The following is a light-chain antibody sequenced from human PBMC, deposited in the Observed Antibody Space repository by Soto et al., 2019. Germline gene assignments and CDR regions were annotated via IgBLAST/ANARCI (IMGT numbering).Light chain of an antibody. CDR2: SND. CDR3: EAWDDSRYGAV. J-gene: IGLJ2*01. Sequence: QSVLTQPPSASRTPGQGVTISCSGSSSNIGTNTVNWYKQLPGTAPKLLIYSNDLRPSGVPDRFSGSKSGTSASLAISGLQSEDEADYYCEAWDDSRYGAVFGGGTKVTVL. CDR1: SSNIGTNT. V-gene: IGLV1-44*01.